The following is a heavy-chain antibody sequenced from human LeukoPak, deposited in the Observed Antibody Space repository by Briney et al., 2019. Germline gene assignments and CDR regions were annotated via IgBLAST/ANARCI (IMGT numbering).Heavy chain of an antibody. J-gene: IGHJ4*02. Sequence: SETLSLTCAVYGGSFSGYYWSWIRQPPGKGLEWIGEINHSGSTNYNPSLKSRVTISVDTSKNQLSLKLSSVTAADTAVYYCARGPPSMVRGVRPDYWGQGTLVTVSS. CDR2: INHSGST. V-gene: IGHV4-34*01. D-gene: IGHD3-10*01. CDR3: ARGPPSMVRGVRPDY. CDR1: GGSFSGYY.